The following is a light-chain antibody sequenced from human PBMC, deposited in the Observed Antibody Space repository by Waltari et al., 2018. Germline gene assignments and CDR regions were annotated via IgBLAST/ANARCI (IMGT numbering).Light chain of an antibody. CDR2: EVT. J-gene: IGLJ2*01. Sequence: QSALTQPASVSGSPGQSITISCTGTSNDVGSYNLVSWYQQYPGKAPTRMIYEVTKRPSGFSSRFSGSKSGNTASLTISGLQAEDEADYYCSSYAGSTTLVIFGGGTKLTV. V-gene: IGLV2-23*02. CDR3: SSYAGSTTLVI. CDR1: SNDVGSYNL.